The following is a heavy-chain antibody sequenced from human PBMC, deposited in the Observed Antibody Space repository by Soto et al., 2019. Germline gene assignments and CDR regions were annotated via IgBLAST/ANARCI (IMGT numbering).Heavy chain of an antibody. V-gene: IGHV3-21*01. D-gene: IGHD3-10*01. J-gene: IGHJ3*02. CDR3: ARGPRLGSVSMEDAFDI. CDR1: GFTFSSYS. Sequence: GGSLRLSCAASGFTFSSYSMNWVRQAPGKGLEWVSSISSSSSYIYYADSVKGRFTISRDNAKNSLYLQMNSLRAEDTAVYYCARGPRLGSVSMEDAFDIWGQGTMVTVSS. CDR2: ISSSSSYI.